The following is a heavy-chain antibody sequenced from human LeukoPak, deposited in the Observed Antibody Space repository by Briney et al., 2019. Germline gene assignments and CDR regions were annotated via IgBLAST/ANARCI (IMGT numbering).Heavy chain of an antibody. D-gene: IGHD4-23*01. CDR2: INPSGGST. Sequence: GASVKVSCKASGYTFTSYYMHWVRQAPGQGLEWMGIINPSGGSTSYAQKFQGRVTMTRDTSTSTAYMELRSLRSDDTAVYYCARDYGGNPLDAFDIWGQGTMVTVSS. V-gene: IGHV1-46*01. CDR3: ARDYGGNPLDAFDI. J-gene: IGHJ3*02. CDR1: GYTFTSYY.